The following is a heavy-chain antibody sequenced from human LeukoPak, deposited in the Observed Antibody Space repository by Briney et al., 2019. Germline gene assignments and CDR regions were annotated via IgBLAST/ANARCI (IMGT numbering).Heavy chain of an antibody. J-gene: IGHJ4*02. CDR2: ISGSAGST. V-gene: IGHV3-23*01. Sequence: GGTPRLSCAASGFTFSNYGMSWGRQAPGKGLEWVSAISGSAGSTHYADSVTGRLTISRDNSKNTLYLQMNSLRAEDTAVYYCAKDRALYGDYGYYFDFWGQRALFSVSS. CDR1: GFTFSNYG. CDR3: AKDRALYGDYGYYFDF. D-gene: IGHD4-17*01.